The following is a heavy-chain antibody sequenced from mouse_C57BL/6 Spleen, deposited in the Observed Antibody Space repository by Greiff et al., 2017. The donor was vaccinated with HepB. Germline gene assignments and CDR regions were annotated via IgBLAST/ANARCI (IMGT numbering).Heavy chain of an antibody. V-gene: IGHV1-82*01. CDR3: ERKLCLYALDY. D-gene: IGHD1-1*01. Sequence: QVQLQQSGPELVKPGASVKISCKASGYAFSSSWMNWVKQRPGKGLEWIGRIYPGDGDTNYTGKFKGKATLTADKSSSTAYMQLSSLTSEHAAVYFCERKLCLYALDYWGQGTSVTVSS. CDR2: IYPGDGDT. CDR1: GYAFSSSW. J-gene: IGHJ4*01.